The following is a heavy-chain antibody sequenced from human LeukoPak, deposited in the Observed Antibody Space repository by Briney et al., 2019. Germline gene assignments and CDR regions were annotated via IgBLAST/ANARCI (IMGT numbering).Heavy chain of an antibody. V-gene: IGHV4-4*07. CDR1: GGSISSYY. Sequence: SETLSLTCTVSGGSISSYYWSWLRQPAGKGLEWIGRIYTSGSTNYNPSLKSRVTMSVDTSKNQFSLKLSSVTAADTAVYYCARGPIAAAVGYYYYYMDVWGKGTTVTVSS. CDR3: ARGPIAAAVGYYYYYMDV. D-gene: IGHD6-13*01. CDR2: IYTSGST. J-gene: IGHJ6*03.